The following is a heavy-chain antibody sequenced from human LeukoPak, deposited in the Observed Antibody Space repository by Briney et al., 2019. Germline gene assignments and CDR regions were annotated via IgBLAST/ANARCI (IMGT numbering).Heavy chain of an antibody. CDR2: IRSKAKGGIT. V-gene: IGHV3-49*04. CDR3: TRCYYDSSGYYVFDY. J-gene: IGHJ4*02. Sequence: GRSLRLSCTASGFTFGDYAMSWVRQAPGKGLEWVSFIRSKAKGGITEDAASVHGRFTISRDDSKSIAYLQMNSLKTEDTAVYYCTRCYYDSSGYYVFDYWGQGTLVTVSS. D-gene: IGHD3-22*01. CDR1: GFTFGDYA.